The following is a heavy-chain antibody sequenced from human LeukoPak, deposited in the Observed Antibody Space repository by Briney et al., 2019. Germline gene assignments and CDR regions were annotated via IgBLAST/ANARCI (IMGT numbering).Heavy chain of an antibody. CDR1: GYTFTRYN. V-gene: IGHV1-8*01. J-gene: IGHJ4*02. CDR2: MNPNSGNT. D-gene: IGHD4-17*01. Sequence: ASVKVSCKASGYTFTRYNINWVRQAPGHGLEWMGWMNPNSGNTDYAEKFQGGVTMTTDTSISTAYMELSSLRSDDTAVFYCARGSETTEGLDYWGQGTLVTVSS. CDR3: ARGSETTEGLDY.